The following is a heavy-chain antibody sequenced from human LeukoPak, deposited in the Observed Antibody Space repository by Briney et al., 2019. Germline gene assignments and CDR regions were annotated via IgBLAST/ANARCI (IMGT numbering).Heavy chain of an antibody. CDR2: ISFDGSNK. J-gene: IGHJ4*02. CDR1: RFTFNNYA. V-gene: IGHV3-30-3*01. D-gene: IGHD3-22*01. CDR3: ANSAVVITGFDY. Sequence: PGRSLRLSCAASRFTFNNYAIHWVRQAPGKGLEWVAVISFDGSNKYYADSVRGRFIVSRDNSENTVFLQMNRLRAEDTAVYYCANSAVVITGFDYWGQGTLVTVSS.